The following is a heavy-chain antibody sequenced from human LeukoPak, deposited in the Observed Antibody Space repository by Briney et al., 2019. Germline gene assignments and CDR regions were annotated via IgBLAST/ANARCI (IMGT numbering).Heavy chain of an antibody. CDR3: ARGGNRFGGFYFDY. CDR1: ADSLSSGGHY. D-gene: IGHD3-10*01. CDR2: IHHSGRS. V-gene: IGHV4-31*03. J-gene: IGHJ4*02. Sequence: PSQTLSLTCTVSADSLSSGGHYWAWIRQFRGKGLESIGFIHHSGRSRHNPSLKDRVAISVDTSRKQFALKLRSVTAADTAMYYCARGGNRFGGFYFDYWGQGIQVIVSS.